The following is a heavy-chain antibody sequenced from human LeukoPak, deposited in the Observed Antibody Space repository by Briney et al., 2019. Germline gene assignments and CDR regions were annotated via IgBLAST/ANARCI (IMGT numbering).Heavy chain of an antibody. CDR2: IYYSGST. J-gene: IGHJ4*02. CDR1: GGSISSYY. V-gene: IGHV4-59*01. D-gene: IGHD5-12*01. Sequence: SGTLSLTCIVPGGSISSYYWSWIRQPPGKGLEWVGYIYYSGSTNYNPSLKSRVTISVDMYKNQFSLKLRSVTAADTAVYYCARAVEGEYSGYDRYFDYWGQGTPVTVSS. CDR3: ARAVEGEYSGYDRYFDY.